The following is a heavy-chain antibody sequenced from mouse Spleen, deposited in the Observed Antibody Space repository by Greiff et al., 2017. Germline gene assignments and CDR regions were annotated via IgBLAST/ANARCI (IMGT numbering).Heavy chain of an antibody. Sequence: VMLVESGPGLVQPSQSLSITCTVSGFSLTSYGVHWVRQSPGKGLEWLGVIWSGGSTDYNAAFISRLSISKDNSKSQVFFKMNSLQADDTAIYYCARPSPYDGYYDYWGQGTLVTVSA. CDR2: IWSGGST. D-gene: IGHD2-3*01. CDR3: ARPSPYDGYYDY. V-gene: IGHV2-2*01. CDR1: GFSLTSYG. J-gene: IGHJ3*01.